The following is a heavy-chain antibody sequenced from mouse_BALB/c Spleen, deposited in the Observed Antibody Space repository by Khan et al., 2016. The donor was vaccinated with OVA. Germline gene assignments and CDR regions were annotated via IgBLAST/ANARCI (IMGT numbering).Heavy chain of an antibody. Sequence: EVQLQESGPGLVKPSQSLSLTCTVTGYSITSDYAWNWIRQFPGNKLEWMGYISYSGRTSYNPSLKSRTSTTRDTSKNQFFLQLNSVSTKDSATYNWAAEGTVTAVVASVFDCWGQGTTLTVSS. J-gene: IGHJ2*01. CDR3: AAEGTVTAVVASVFDC. CDR2: ISYSGRT. V-gene: IGHV3-2*02. D-gene: IGHD1-1*01. CDR1: GYSITSDYA.